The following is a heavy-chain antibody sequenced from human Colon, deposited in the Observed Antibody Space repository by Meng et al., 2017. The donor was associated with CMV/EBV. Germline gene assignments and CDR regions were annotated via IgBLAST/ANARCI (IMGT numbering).Heavy chain of an antibody. CDR2: IFYTGTT. V-gene: IGHV4-61*01. J-gene: IGHJ4*02. CDR3: ARERPLLADFDY. D-gene: IGHD2-21*01. Sequence: SETLSLTCSVSGGSVSSGSYYWSWIRQPPGKGLEWIGYIFYTGTTKYNPSLKSRVIVSLDTSRNQFSLTLKSVSAADTAVYFCARERPLLADFDYWGQGALVTVSS. CDR1: GGSVSSGSYY.